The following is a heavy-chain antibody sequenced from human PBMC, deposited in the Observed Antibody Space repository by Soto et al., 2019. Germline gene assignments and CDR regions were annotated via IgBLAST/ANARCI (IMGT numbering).Heavy chain of an antibody. CDR3: ARGADNYDFWSGYSSGHWFDP. D-gene: IGHD3-3*01. Sequence: SETLSLTCTVSGGSISSGDYYWGWIRQPPGKGLEWIGYIYYSGSTYYNPSLKSRVTISVDTSKNQFSLKLSSVTAADTAVYYCARGADNYDFWSGYSSGHWFDPWGQGTLVTVSS. CDR1: GGSISSGDYY. J-gene: IGHJ5*02. CDR2: IYYSGST. V-gene: IGHV4-30-4*01.